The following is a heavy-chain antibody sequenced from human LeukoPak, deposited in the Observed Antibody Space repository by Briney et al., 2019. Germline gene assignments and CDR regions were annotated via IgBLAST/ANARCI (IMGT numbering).Heavy chain of an antibody. V-gene: IGHV4-30-2*01. J-gene: IGHJ3*02. CDR2: IYHSGST. CDR1: GGSISSGGYS. CDR3: ARGYCSGGSCRGGAFDI. Sequence: PSQTLSLTCAVSGGSISSGGYSWSWIRQPPGTGLEWIGYIYHSGSTYYNPSLKSRVTISVDRSKNQFSLKLSSVTAADTAVYYCARGYCSGGSCRGGAFDIWGQGTMVTVSS. D-gene: IGHD2-15*01.